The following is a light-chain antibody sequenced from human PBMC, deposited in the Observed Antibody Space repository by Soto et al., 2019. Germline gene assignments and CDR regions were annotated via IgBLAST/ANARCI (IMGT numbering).Light chain of an antibody. J-gene: IGLJ3*02. CDR1: SGSIASNY. V-gene: IGLV6-57*01. CDR2: EDN. CDR3: QSYDANNQV. Sequence: NFMLTQPPSVSESPGKTVIISCTRSSGSIASNYVQWYQQRPGSSPTTVIYEDNQRPSGVPDRFSGSIDSSSNSASLTISGLETEDEADYYCQSYDANNQVFGGGTKLTVL.